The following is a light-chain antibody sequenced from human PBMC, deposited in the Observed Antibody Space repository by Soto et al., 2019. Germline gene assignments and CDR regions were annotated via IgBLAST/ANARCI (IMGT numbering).Light chain of an antibody. Sequence: DIQMTQSPSSVSASVGDRVSITCRASQDISNWLAWYQQKPVEAPKVLIYAASTLQSGVPSRFSGSGSGTDFTLTISSLQAEDFATYFCQEANSFPLTFGGGTKVEIK. CDR2: AAS. CDR3: QEANSFPLT. V-gene: IGKV1-12*01. J-gene: IGKJ4*01. CDR1: QDISNW.